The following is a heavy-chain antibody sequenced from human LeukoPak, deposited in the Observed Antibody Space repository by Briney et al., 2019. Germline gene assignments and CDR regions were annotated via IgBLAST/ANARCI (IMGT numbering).Heavy chain of an antibody. Sequence: GGSLRLSCAASGFTFRRYAMSWVRQASGKGLEWVGRIRSKTNSYATAYAASVKGRFTISRDDSKNTAHLQMNSLKTEDTAVYYCTRYYYDGSGYYYLFDYWGQGTLVTVSS. CDR3: TRYYYDGSGYYYLFDY. CDR1: GFTFRRYA. D-gene: IGHD3-22*01. J-gene: IGHJ4*02. V-gene: IGHV3-73*01. CDR2: IRSKTNSYAT.